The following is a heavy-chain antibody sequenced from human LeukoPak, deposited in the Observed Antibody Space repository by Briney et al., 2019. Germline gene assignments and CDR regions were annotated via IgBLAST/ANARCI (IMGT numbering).Heavy chain of an antibody. CDR2: IISNGGST. J-gene: IGHJ6*03. CDR1: GFTFSSYS. V-gene: IGHV3-64*01. D-gene: IGHD1-26*01. Sequence: PGGSLRLSCAASGFTFSSYSMHWVRLAPGKGLESVSAIISNGGSTYYANSVKGRFTISRDNSKNTLYLQMGSLRVEDMAVYYCARVRMGATVSDFYYYYMDVWGKGTTVTVSS. CDR3: ARVRMGATVSDFYYYYMDV.